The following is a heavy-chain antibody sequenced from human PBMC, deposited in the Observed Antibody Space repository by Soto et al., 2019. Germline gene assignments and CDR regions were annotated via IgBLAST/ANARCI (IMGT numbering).Heavy chain of an antibody. Sequence: PSETLSLTCTVSGGSITSGGYYWNWIRPQPGKGMEWIGYIFYTGTTRYNSALQSRVSISVDSTKNHFSLKLTSVTAADTAVYYFARDATLLGVAWQTGFDPWGPGTLVTVSS. J-gene: IGHJ5*02. CDR3: ARDATLLGVAWQTGFDP. V-gene: IGHV4-31*03. CDR1: GGSITSGGYY. CDR2: IFYTGTT. D-gene: IGHD3-3*01.